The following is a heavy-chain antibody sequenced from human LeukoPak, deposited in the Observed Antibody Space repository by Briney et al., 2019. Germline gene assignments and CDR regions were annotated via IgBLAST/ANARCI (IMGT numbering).Heavy chain of an antibody. Sequence: SETLSLTCTVSGGSISSYYWSWIRQPPGKGLEWIGYIYYSGSTNYNPSLKSRVTISIDTSKNQFSLILSSVTAADTAVYFCARDFGDGDYYFQYWGRGTLVTVSS. CDR2: IYYSGST. D-gene: IGHD4-17*01. V-gene: IGHV4-59*12. CDR3: ARDFGDGDYYFQY. J-gene: IGHJ4*02. CDR1: GGSISSYY.